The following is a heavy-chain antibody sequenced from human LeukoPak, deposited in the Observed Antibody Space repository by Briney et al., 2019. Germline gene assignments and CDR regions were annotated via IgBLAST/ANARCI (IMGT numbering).Heavy chain of an antibody. V-gene: IGHV4-34*01. CDR1: GGSFSGYY. CDR3: ARSPSITMVRGVPMGDDAFDI. Sequence: SETLSLTCAVYGGSFSGYYWSWIRQPPGKGLEWIGEIDHSGSTNYNPSLKSRVTISVDTSKNQFSLKLSSVTAADTAVYYCARSPSITMVRGVPMGDDAFDIWGQGTMVTVSS. J-gene: IGHJ3*02. CDR2: IDHSGST. D-gene: IGHD3-10*01.